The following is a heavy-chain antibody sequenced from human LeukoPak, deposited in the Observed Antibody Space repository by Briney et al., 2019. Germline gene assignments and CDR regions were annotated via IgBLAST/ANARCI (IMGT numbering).Heavy chain of an antibody. D-gene: IGHD2-2*01. J-gene: IGHJ4*02. CDR2: ISGDSRYI. V-gene: IGHV3-21*01. Sequence: GGSLRLSCAASGFTFSSYSMNWVRQAPGKGLEWVSAISGDSRYIYYADSVRGRFTISRDNAENSLYLQMNSLSVEATAVYYCARAPTVLVGYCSSSSCQADYWGQGTLVTVSS. CDR1: GFTFSSYS. CDR3: ARAPTVLVGYCSSSSCQADY.